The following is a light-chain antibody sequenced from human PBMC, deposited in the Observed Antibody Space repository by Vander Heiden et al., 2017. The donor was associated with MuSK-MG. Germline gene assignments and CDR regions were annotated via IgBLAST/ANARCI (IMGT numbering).Light chain of an antibody. CDR1: QSISSW. CDR2: KAS. V-gene: IGKV1-5*03. CDR3: QQYNVYWSWT. Sequence: IQMTQSPSTLSASVGDRVSITCRASQSISSWLTWYQQKPGKDPKLLIYKASNLESGVPSRFSGSGSGTEFTLTTSGLQPDEFATYYCQQYNVYWSWTFGQGTKVEIK. J-gene: IGKJ1*01.